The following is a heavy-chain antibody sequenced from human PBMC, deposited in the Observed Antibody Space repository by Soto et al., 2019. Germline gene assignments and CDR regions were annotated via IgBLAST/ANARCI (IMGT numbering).Heavy chain of an antibody. Sequence: LVESGGRVVRPGRSLTLSCAASGFTFASYGMHWVRQAPGKGLEWVATVSFDSKNKYYIDSVEGRFTISRDNSENTLSLQMNSLRHEDTAVYYCAKESVEATYSFYGLDVWGPGTTGTVSS. V-gene: IGHV3-30*18. CDR1: GFTFASYG. CDR2: VSFDSKNK. CDR3: AKESVEATYSFYGLDV. J-gene: IGHJ6*02. D-gene: IGHD4-4*01.